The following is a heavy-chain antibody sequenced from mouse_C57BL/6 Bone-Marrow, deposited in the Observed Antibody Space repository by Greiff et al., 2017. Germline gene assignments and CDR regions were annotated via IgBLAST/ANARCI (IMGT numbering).Heavy chain of an antibody. D-gene: IGHD2-5*01. J-gene: IGHJ2*01. V-gene: IGHV1-54*01. CDR1: GYAFTNYL. Sequence: VQLQQSGAELVRPGTSVTVSCKASGYAFTNYLIEWVKQRPGQGLEWIGVINPGSGGTNYNEKFKGKATLPADKSSRTAYMQLSGLTSEDSAVYFCARVGVWKYYSNLVWDYWGQGNTLTVSA. CDR3: ARVGVWKYYSNLVWDY. CDR2: INPGSGGT.